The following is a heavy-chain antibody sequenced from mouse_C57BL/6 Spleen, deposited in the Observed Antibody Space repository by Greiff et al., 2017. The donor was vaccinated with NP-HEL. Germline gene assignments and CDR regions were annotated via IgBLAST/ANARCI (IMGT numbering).Heavy chain of an antibody. CDR1: GYAFTNYL. V-gene: IGHV1-54*01. Sequence: VQRVESGAELVRPGTSVKVSCKASGYAFTNYLIEWVKQRPGQGLEWIGVINPGSGGTNYNEKFKGKATLTADKSSSTAYMQLSSLTSEDSAVYFCACYYGSAWFAYWGQGTLVTVSA. CDR3: ACYYGSAWFAY. D-gene: IGHD1-1*01. J-gene: IGHJ3*01. CDR2: INPGSGGT.